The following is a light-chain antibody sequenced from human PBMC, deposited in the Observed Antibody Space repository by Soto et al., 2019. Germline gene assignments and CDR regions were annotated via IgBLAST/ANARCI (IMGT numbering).Light chain of an antibody. Sequence: DIQMTQSPSSLSASVGDRVTITCRASQSISSYLNWYQQKPGKAPNLLIYAASRLQSGVPSRFSGSGSGTDFTLTNSSLQPEDFATYYCQQSYITPWTLGQGTKVEIK. CDR2: AAS. CDR1: QSISSY. CDR3: QQSYITPWT. J-gene: IGKJ1*01. V-gene: IGKV1-39*01.